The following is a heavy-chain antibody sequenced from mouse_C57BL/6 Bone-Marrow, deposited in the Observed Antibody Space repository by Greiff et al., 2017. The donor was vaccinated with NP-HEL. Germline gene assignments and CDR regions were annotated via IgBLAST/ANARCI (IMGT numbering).Heavy chain of an antibody. CDR2: IDPSDSYT. J-gene: IGHJ1*03. CDR1: GYTFTSYW. CDR3: ARSGTVVATPWYFGV. Sequence: QVQLKQPGAELVMPGASVKLSCKASGYTFTSYWMHWVKQRPGQGLEWIGEIDPSDSYTNYNQKFKGKSTLTVDKSSSTAYMQLSSLTSEDSAVYYCARSGTVVATPWYFGVWGTGTTVTVSS. D-gene: IGHD1-1*01. V-gene: IGHV1-69*01.